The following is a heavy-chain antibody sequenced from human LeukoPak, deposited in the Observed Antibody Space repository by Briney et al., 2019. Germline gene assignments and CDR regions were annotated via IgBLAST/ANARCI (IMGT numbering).Heavy chain of an antibody. CDR2: IKQDGSEK. J-gene: IGHJ4*02. D-gene: IGHD3-22*01. CDR1: GFTFSSYS. CDR3: ARAALYYYDSSGYDY. Sequence: GGSLRLSCAASGFTFSSYSMNWVRQAPGKGLEWVANIKQDGSEKYYVDSVKGRFTISRDNAKNSLYLQMNSLRAEDTAVYYCARAALYYYDSSGYDYWGQGTLVTVSS. V-gene: IGHV3-7*04.